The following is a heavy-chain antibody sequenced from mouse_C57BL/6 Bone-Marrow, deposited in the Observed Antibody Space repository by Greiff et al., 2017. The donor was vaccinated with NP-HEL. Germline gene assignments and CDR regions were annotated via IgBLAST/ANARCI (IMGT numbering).Heavy chain of an antibody. CDR1: GFTFSDFY. J-gene: IGHJ1*03. V-gene: IGHV7-1*01. Sequence: EVQLVESGGGLVQSGRSLRLSCATSGFTFSDFYMEWVRQAPGKGLEWIAASRNKANDSPSAYSASVKGRFIVSRDTSQSILYLQMNALRAEDTAIDYCARDALDWYFDVGGTGTTVTVSS. CDR2: SRNKANDSPS. CDR3: ARDALDWYFDV.